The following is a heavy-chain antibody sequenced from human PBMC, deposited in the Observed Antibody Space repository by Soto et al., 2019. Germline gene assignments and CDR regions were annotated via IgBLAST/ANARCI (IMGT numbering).Heavy chain of an antibody. D-gene: IGHD6-19*01. Sequence: ASVKVSCKASGYTFTSSGISWVRQAPGQGPEWMGWISTYNGNTNYAQNLQGRVTMTTDTSTSTAYMELRGLRSDDTAVYYCARTVAGYFDYWGQGTQVTVSS. J-gene: IGHJ4*02. CDR3: ARTVAGYFDY. V-gene: IGHV1-18*01. CDR1: GYTFTSSG. CDR2: ISTYNGNT.